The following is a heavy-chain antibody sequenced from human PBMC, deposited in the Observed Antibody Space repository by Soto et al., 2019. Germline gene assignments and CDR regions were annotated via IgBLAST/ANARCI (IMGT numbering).Heavy chain of an antibody. CDR2: ISSSSSYI. CDR1: GFTFSSYS. Sequence: EVQLVESGGGLVKPGGSLRLSCAASGFTFSSYSMNCVRQAPGKGLEWVSSISSSSSYIYYADSVKGRFTISRDNAKNSLYLQMNSLRAEDTALYYCARGYDRSGYLFDYWGQGTLVTVSS. V-gene: IGHV3-21*01. J-gene: IGHJ4*02. D-gene: IGHD3-22*01. CDR3: ARGYDRSGYLFDY.